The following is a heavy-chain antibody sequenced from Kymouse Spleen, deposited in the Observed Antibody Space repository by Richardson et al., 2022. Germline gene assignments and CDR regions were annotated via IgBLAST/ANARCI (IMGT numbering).Heavy chain of an antibody. V-gene: IGHV3-30*18. Sequence: QVQLVESGGGVVQPGRSLRLSCAASGFTFSSYGMHWVRQAPGKGLEWVAVISYDGSNKYYADSVKGRFTISRDNSKNTLYLQMNSLRAEDTAVYYCAKRGDSGSWGQGTLVTVSS. CDR3: AKRGDSGS. CDR1: GFTFSSYG. D-gene: IGHD1-26*01. CDR2: ISYDGSNK. J-gene: IGHJ4*02,IGHJ5*02.